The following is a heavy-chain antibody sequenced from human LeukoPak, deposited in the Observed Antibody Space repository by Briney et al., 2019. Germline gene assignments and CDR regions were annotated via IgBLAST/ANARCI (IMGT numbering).Heavy chain of an antibody. J-gene: IGHJ4*02. Sequence: GGSLRLSCAASGFTFSTYEMNWVRQAPGKGLEWVSYISSSGSTIYYADSVKGRFTISRDNAKNSLYLQMNSLRAEDTAVYYCARDSSYYGSGSFSGWGLGTLVTVSS. D-gene: IGHD3-10*01. V-gene: IGHV3-48*03. CDR2: ISSSGSTI. CDR3: ARDSSYYGSGSFSG. CDR1: GFTFSTYE.